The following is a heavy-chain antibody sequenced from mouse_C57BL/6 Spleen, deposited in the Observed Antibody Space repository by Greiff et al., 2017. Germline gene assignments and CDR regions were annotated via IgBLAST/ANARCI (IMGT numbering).Heavy chain of an antibody. Sequence: EVQLVESGPELVKPGASVKISCKASGYSFTGYYMNWVKQSPEKSLEWIGEINPSTGGTTYNQKFKAKATLTVDKSSSTAYMQLKSLTSEDSAVYYCAVVATKYAMDYWGQGTSVTVSS. CDR2: INPSTGGT. D-gene: IGHD1-1*01. CDR3: AVVATKYAMDY. CDR1: GYSFTGYY. V-gene: IGHV1-42*01. J-gene: IGHJ4*01.